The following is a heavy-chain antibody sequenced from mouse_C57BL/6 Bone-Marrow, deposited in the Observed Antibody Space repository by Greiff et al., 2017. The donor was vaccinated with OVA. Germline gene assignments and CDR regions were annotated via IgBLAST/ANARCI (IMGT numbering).Heavy chain of an antibody. Sequence: VQLQQSGAELVRPGASVKLSCTASGFNIKDDYMHWVKQRPEQGLEWIGWIDPENGDTEYASKFKGKATITADTSSNTAYLQLSSLTSEDTAVYYCLLRGYFDVWGTGTTVTVSA. CDR1: GFNIKDDY. V-gene: IGHV14-4*01. CDR2: IDPENGDT. J-gene: IGHJ1*03. D-gene: IGHD2-1*01. CDR3: LLRGYFDV.